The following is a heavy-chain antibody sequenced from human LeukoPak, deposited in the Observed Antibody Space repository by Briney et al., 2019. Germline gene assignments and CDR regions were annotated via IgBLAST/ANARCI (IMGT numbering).Heavy chain of an antibody. CDR1: GGTFSSYA. D-gene: IGHD3-3*01. CDR2: IIPIFGTA. J-gene: IGHJ6*02. CDR3: ARCRYDFWSGYEGPYYGMDV. Sequence: SVKVSCKASGGTFSSYAISWVRQAPGQGLEWMGGIIPIFGTANYAQKFQGRVTITADESTSTAYMELSSLRSEDTAVYYCARCRYDFWSGYEGPYYGMDVWGQGTTVTVSS. V-gene: IGHV1-69*13.